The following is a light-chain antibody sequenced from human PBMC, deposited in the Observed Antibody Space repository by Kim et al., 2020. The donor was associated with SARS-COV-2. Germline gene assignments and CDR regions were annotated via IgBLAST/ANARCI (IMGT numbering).Light chain of an antibody. CDR2: CAS. J-gene: IGKJ1*01. CDR3: QQHFSTPRP. CDR1: QSVLYSTDNKNY. Sequence: DIVMTQSPDSLAVSLGERATINCKSSQSVLYSTDNKNYLVWYQQKSGQPPKLLIYCASTRASGVPARFSASGSGTDFTLSISSLQAEDVAVYYCQQHFSTPRPFGQGTKVDIK. V-gene: IGKV4-1*01.